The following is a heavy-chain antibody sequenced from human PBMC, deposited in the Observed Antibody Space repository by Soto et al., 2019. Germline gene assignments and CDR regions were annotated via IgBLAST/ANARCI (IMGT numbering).Heavy chain of an antibody. CDR3: AKPYGPLAFDY. CDR1: GFNFNLLA. V-gene: IGHV3-23*01. D-gene: IGHD3-10*01. Sequence: EVQLLESGGGLVQPGGSLRLSCAASGFNFNLLALTWVRQAPGKGLEWVSTMKATDGTKYYADSVKGRFTISRDSSTNTMYLQINSMSVEDTAVYYCAKPYGPLAFDYWGKVTLVTVSS. J-gene: IGHJ4*02. CDR2: MKATDGTK.